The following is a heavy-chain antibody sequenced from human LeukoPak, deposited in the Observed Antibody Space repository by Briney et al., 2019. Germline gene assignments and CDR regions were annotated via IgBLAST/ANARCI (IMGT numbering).Heavy chain of an antibody. Sequence: LSLTCTVSGGSISSHTYYWGWIRQAPGKGLEWLSYISGSGSYTNYAVSVKGRFTTSRDNAKNSLYLQMNSLRAEDTAVYYCARVGSIAAAGTPDYWGQGTLVTVSS. J-gene: IGHJ4*02. D-gene: IGHD6-13*01. V-gene: IGHV3-11*06. CDR2: ISGSGSYT. CDR3: ARVGSIAAAGTPDY. CDR1: GGSISSHTYY.